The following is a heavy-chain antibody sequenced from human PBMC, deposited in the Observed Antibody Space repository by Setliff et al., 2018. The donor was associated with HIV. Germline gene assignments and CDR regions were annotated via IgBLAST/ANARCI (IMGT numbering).Heavy chain of an antibody. Sequence: PSETLSLTCTVSGGSTSSYFWSWIRQSPGKGLEWIGYIHNTGSTDSNPSLKSRVTMSVDTSENQFSLKLNSVTAADTAVYYCARRGRDGVLIVFATGFDPWGQGTLVTVSS. V-gene: IGHV4-59*08. D-gene: IGHD2-8*01. CDR2: IHNTGST. CDR1: GGSTSSYF. CDR3: ARRGRDGVLIVFATGFDP. J-gene: IGHJ5*02.